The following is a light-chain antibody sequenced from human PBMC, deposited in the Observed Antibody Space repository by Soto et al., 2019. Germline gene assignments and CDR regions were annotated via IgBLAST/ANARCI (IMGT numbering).Light chain of an antibody. V-gene: IGKV3-20*01. CDR3: QQCENSPAT. J-gene: IGKJ1*01. Sequence: ETVLTQSPGTLSLSPGEGCTLSFRSTQAVYSSLLAWYQQKPGQAPRLLIYGASSRATGIPDRFSGSGSGTDFTLTISRLEPEDFAIYYCQQCENSPATFGQGTKVDIK. CDR2: GAS. CDR1: QAVYSSL.